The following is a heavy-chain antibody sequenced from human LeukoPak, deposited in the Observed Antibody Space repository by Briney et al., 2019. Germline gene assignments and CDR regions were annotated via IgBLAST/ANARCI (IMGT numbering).Heavy chain of an antibody. V-gene: IGHV4-39*07. J-gene: IGHJ4*02. CDR1: GGSISTSSYY. CDR2: IYYSGST. CDR3: AREPYCGGDCHPPDEDY. Sequence: PSETLSLTCTVSGGSISTSSYYWGWIRQPPGKGLECIGNIYYSGSTYYNPSLKSRVTISVDTSKNQFSLKLSSVTAADTAVYYCAREPYCGGDCHPPDEDYWGQGTLVTVSS. D-gene: IGHD2-21*02.